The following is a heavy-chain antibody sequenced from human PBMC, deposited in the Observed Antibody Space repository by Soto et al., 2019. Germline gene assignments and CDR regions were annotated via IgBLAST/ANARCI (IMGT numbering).Heavy chain of an antibody. Sequence: SLRVPCAASAFTLSDYYMTWIRQAPWKGLEWVSCISDGGRAMHYADSVKVRFTISRDNADISVYLQMNSLRAEDTAFYYCARERVVGSGAPHNDYLAQRSLVRLL. V-gene: IGHV3-11*01. D-gene: IGHD3-22*01. J-gene: IGHJ4*02. CDR2: ISDGGRAM. CDR3: ARERVVGSGAPHNDY. CDR1: AFTLSDYY.